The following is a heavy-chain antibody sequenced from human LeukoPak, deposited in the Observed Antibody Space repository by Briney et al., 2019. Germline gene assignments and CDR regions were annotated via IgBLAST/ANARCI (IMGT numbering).Heavy chain of an antibody. CDR2: VNHSGST. J-gene: IGHJ5*02. CDR1: GGSFSGYY. D-gene: IGHD3-3*01. CDR3: ARGGGGIPFDH. Sequence: PPETLSLTCAVYGGSFSGYYWSWIRQPPGKGLEWIGEVNHSGSTNSNPSHNSRVTISVDTSNNQFSLKLSSVTAAATAVYYSARGGGGIPFDHWGQGTLVTVSS. V-gene: IGHV4-34*01.